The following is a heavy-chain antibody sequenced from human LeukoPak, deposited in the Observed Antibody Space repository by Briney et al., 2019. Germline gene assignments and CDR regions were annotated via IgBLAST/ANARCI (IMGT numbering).Heavy chain of an antibody. D-gene: IGHD1-1*01. CDR3: ARGTNGKVAKWFDP. Sequence: PSETLSLTCTVYGGSFSGYYWSWILQPPGKGLEWIGEINHSGSTNYNPSLKSRVTISVDTSKNQFSLKLSSVTAADTAVYYCARGTNGKVAKWFDPWGQGTLVTVSS. CDR1: GGSFSGYY. V-gene: IGHV4-34*01. CDR2: INHSGST. J-gene: IGHJ5*02.